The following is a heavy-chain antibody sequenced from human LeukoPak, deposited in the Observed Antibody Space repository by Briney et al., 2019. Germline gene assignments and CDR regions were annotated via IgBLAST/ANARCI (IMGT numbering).Heavy chain of an antibody. CDR1: GFTFTSYW. Sequence: PGGTLRLSCTASGFTFTSYWMHWVRQVPGKGLMWVSRISNDGSTTNYADPVKGRFTITRDNANNTVYSEVNSLRAEDTAVYYCARNGGSGSYCIYWGQGTLVTVSS. CDR2: ISNDGSTT. J-gene: IGHJ4*02. D-gene: IGHD3-10*01. V-gene: IGHV3-74*01. CDR3: ARNGGSGSYCIY.